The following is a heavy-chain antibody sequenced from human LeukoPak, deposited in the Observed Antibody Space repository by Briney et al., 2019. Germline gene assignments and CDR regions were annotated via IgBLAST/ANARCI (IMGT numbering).Heavy chain of an antibody. CDR2: MRSDGSTK. CDR3: ARNNWGIDY. Sequence: GGSLRLSCAASGFTFSNYGMHWVRQAPGKGLEWVAYMRSDGSTKYYADSVKGRFTISRDNSKNTLYVQMNSLRAEDTAVYYCARNNWGIDYWGQGTLVAVSS. CDR1: GFTFSNYG. J-gene: IGHJ4*02. V-gene: IGHV3-30*02. D-gene: IGHD7-27*01.